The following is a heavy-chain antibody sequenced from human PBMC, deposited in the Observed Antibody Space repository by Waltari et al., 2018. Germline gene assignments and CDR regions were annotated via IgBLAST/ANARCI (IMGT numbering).Heavy chain of an antibody. V-gene: IGHV1-3*01. Sequence: QVQLVQSGAEVKKPGASVKVSCTASGYTFTSYPIHWVRQAPGQRLEWMGWINPGTGNTRYSQRFQCRVTFTRDTSANTAYMELSGLTSEDTSVYFCARDTYDVFGSLSRYFDSWGQGTLVTVAS. CDR1: GYTFTSYP. CDR2: INPGTGNT. J-gene: IGHJ4*02. D-gene: IGHD3-3*01. CDR3: ARDTYDVFGSLSRYFDS.